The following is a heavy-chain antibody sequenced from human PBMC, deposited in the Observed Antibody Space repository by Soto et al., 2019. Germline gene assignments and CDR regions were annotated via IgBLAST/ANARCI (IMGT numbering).Heavy chain of an antibody. J-gene: IGHJ4*02. D-gene: IGHD3-10*01. CDR1: GYTFTSYS. Sequence: QVQLVQSGAEVKKPGASVQVSCKASGYTFTSYSISWVRQAPGQGLEWMGWINPYNGNTNYAQKVQGRVTMTTDTSTSTAYMELRSLSSDDTAVYYCARDLSYMNFDYWGQGTLVTVSS. V-gene: IGHV1-18*01. CDR2: INPYNGNT. CDR3: ARDLSYMNFDY.